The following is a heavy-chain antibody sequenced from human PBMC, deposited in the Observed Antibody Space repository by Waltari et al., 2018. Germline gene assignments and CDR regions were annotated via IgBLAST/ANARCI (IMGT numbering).Heavy chain of an antibody. J-gene: IGHJ5*02. CDR1: GYSISSGYY. Sequence: QVQLQESGPGLVKPSETLSLTCAVSGYSISSGYYWGWIRQPPGKGLEWIGSIYHSGSTYYTPSLKSRVTVSVDPSKNHFSLKLSSVTAADTAVYYCTRGGSSSWYGYSSGLNWFDPWGQGTLVTVSS. CDR2: IYHSGST. D-gene: IGHD6-13*01. V-gene: IGHV4-38-2*01. CDR3: TRGGSSSWYGYSSGLNWFDP.